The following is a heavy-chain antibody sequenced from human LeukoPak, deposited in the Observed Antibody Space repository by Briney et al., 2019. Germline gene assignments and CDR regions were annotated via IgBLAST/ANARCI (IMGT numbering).Heavy chain of an antibody. Sequence: PGGSLTLSCAASGFTFSSYAMSWVRQAPGKGLEWVSAISDSGGSTYYAASVKGRFTISRDNSKNTLYLQMTSLRAYDTAGYEGAKAAPPGFLPPFDYWGQGTLVTVSS. D-gene: IGHD3-10*01. J-gene: IGHJ4*02. V-gene: IGHV3-23*01. CDR2: ISDSGGST. CDR3: AKAAPPGFLPPFDY. CDR1: GFTFSSYA.